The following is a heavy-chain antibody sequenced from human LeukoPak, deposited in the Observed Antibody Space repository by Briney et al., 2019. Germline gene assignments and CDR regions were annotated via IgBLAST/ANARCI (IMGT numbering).Heavy chain of an antibody. V-gene: IGHV4-4*07. J-gene: IGHJ6*03. CDR3: ARESSGTYYNPLGYMDV. CDR2: IFTTGIT. D-gene: IGHD3-10*01. CDR1: GGSLSLYY. Sequence: PSETLSLTCTVSGGSLSLYYWNWIRQPAGTGLEWIGRIFTTGITNYKSSLKSRVTMSVDTSKNQFSLNLTSVTAADTAVYYCARESSGTYYNPLGYMDVWGKGTTVTVSS.